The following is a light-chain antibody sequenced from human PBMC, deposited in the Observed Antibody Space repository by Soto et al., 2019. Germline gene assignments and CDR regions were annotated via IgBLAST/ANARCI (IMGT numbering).Light chain of an antibody. Sequence: DIVMTQSPDSLAVSLGERATINCNSSQSVLYSSNNKNNLAWYQQKPGQPPKLLIYWASTRESGVPDRFSGSGYGTDFILNISSLQAEDVAVYYCQQYYSTPPTFGQGNKVDIK. J-gene: IGKJ1*01. CDR3: QQYYSTPPT. V-gene: IGKV4-1*01. CDR1: QSVLYSSNNKNN. CDR2: WAS.